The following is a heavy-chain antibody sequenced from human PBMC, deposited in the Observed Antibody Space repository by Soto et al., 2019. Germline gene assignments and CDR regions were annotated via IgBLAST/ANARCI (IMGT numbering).Heavy chain of an antibody. J-gene: IGHJ4*02. CDR1: GYTFTSYA. CDR2: INAGNVNT. D-gene: IGHD2-21*02. Sequence: QVQLVQSGAEEKKPGASVKVSCKASGYTFTSYAMHWVRQAPGQRLEWMGWINAGNVNTKYSQKFQGRVTITRDTSASTAYMELSSLRSEDTAVYYCARSIVVVTALDYWGPGTLVTVSS. V-gene: IGHV1-3*05. CDR3: ARSIVVVTALDY.